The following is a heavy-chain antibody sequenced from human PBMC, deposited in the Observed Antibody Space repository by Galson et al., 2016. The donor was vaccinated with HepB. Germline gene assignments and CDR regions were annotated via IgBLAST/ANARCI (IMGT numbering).Heavy chain of an antibody. CDR3: ARGRYCSGGGCYQDY. D-gene: IGHD2-15*01. Sequence: SLRLSCAASGFTFSDHYMTWIRQAPGKGLEWISYISSTNSFTTYEDSVKGRFTISRDNAKNSLFLCMNNVRADDTALYYCARGRYCSGGGCYQDYWGQGTLVTVSS. CDR1: GFTFSDHY. CDR2: ISSTNSFT. J-gene: IGHJ4*02. V-gene: IGHV3-11*05.